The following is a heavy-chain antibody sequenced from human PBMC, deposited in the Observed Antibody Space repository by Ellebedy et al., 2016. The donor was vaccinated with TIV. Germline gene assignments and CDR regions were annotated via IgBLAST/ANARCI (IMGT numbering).Heavy chain of an antibody. Sequence: GESLKISCAASGFTFSSSAMSWVRQSPGMGLEYVSAIINSGAGTFYADSVKGRFTISRDNSKNILYLQMNSLRAEDTAVYYCAKDADNSGYYYVPYLDYWGQGTLVTVSS. CDR2: IINSGAGT. J-gene: IGHJ4*02. V-gene: IGHV3-23*01. CDR3: AKDADNSGYYYVPYLDY. D-gene: IGHD3-22*01. CDR1: GFTFSSSA.